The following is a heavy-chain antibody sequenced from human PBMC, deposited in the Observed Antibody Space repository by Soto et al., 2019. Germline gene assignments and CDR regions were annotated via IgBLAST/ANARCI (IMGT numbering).Heavy chain of an antibody. CDR2: ISAYNGNT. J-gene: IGHJ6*02. CDR3: ARETIFGVVIIGRYYYGMDV. V-gene: IGHV1-18*01. CDR1: GYAFTSYG. Sequence: ASVKVSWKAAGYAFTSYGISWVRQAPGQGLEWMGWISAYNGNTNYAQKLQGRVTMTTDTSTSTAYMELRSLRSDDTAVYYCARETIFGVVIIGRYYYGMDVWGQGTTVTVSS. D-gene: IGHD3-3*01.